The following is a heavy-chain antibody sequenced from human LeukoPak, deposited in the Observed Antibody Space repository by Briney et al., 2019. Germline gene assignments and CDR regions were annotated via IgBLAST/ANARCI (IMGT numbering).Heavy chain of an antibody. CDR2: ISGSSSYI. J-gene: IGHJ4*02. CDR1: GFTFSSYS. V-gene: IGHV3-21*01. CDR3: ARGALRVVVPAAISFY. Sequence: GGSLRLSCAASGFTFSSYSMNWVRQAPGKGLEWVSSISGSSSYIYYADSVKGRFTISRDNAKNSLYLQMNSLRAEDTAAYYCARGALRVVVPAAISFYWGQGTLVTVSS. D-gene: IGHD2-2*01.